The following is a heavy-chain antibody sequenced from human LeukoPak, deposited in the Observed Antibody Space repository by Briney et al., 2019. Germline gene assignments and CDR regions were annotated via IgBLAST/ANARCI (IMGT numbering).Heavy chain of an antibody. CDR3: ARYGGSYYFDN. CDR2: IKQGGSER. D-gene: IGHD1-26*01. J-gene: IGHJ4*02. CDR1: GFTFSNYW. V-gene: IGHV3-7*01. Sequence: GGSLRLSCAASGFTFSNYWMSWVRQAPGKGLEWVANIKQGGSERYYVDSVKGRFTISRDNAKNSLYLQMNSLRAEDTAVYYCARYGGSYYFDNWGQGTLVTVSS.